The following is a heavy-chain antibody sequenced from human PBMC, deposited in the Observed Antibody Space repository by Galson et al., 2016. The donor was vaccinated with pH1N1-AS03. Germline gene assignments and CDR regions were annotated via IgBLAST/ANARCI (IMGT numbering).Heavy chain of an antibody. CDR2: ISTYNGDK. Sequence: SVKVSCKASGYIFTKYGISWVRQAPGEGLEWMGWISTYNGDKNYIQKFQGRVTMTTDTSTSTAYMELRSLRSDDTAIYYCAIMFYDSWSGYEYYGMDVWGQGTTVTVSS. J-gene: IGHJ6*02. CDR1: GYIFTKYG. D-gene: IGHD3-3*01. V-gene: IGHV1-18*01. CDR3: AIMFYDSWSGYEYYGMDV.